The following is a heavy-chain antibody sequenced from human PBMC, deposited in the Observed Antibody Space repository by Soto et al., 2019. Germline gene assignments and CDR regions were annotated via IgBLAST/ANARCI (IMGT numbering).Heavy chain of an antibody. D-gene: IGHD5-18*01. CDR3: AKEIDTAMVTDYYGMDV. J-gene: IGHJ6*02. V-gene: IGHV3-30*18. Sequence: QVQLVESGGGVVQPGRSLRLSCAASGFTFSSYGMHWVRQAPGKGLEWVAVISYDGSNKYYADSVKGRFTISRDNSKNTLYLQMNSLRAEDMAVYYCAKEIDTAMVTDYYGMDVWGQGTTVTVSS. CDR1: GFTFSSYG. CDR2: ISYDGSNK.